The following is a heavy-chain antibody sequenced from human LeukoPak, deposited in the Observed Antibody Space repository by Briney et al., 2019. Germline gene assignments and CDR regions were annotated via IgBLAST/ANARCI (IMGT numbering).Heavy chain of an antibody. CDR2: LIPIYGSA. D-gene: IGHD3-22*01. Sequence: EASVKVSCKASGGSFTFTSHAISWVRQAPGQGLEWMGGLIPIYGSANYAQKFQGRLTITSDESTRTVYMELSSLRPEDSAVHYCAGFFYDNSGGAFDIWGQGTMVTVSS. CDR3: AGFFYDNSGGAFDI. CDR1: GGSFTFTSHA. J-gene: IGHJ3*02. V-gene: IGHV1-69*01.